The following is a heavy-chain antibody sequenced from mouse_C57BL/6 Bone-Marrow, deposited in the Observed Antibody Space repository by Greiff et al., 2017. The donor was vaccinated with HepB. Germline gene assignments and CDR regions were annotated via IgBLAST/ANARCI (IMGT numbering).Heavy chain of an antibody. J-gene: IGHJ4*01. D-gene: IGHD2-4*01. CDR1: GIDFSRYW. CDR3: AREITDYYAMDY. CDR2: INPDSSTI. V-gene: IGHV4-1*01. Sequence: EVKLQESGGGLVQPGGSLKLSCAASGIDFSRYWMSWVRRAPGKGLEWIGEINPDSSTINYAPSLKDKFIISRDNAKNTLYLQMSKVRSEDTALYYCAREITDYYAMDYWGQGTSVTVSS.